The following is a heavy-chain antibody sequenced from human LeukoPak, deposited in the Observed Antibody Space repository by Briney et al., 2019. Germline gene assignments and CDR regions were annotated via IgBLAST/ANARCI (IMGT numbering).Heavy chain of an antibody. CDR1: GGSISSYY. J-gene: IGHJ6*02. CDR2: IYYSGST. Sequence: SETLSLTCTVSGGSISSYYWSWIRQPPGKGLEWIGYIYYSGSTNYNPSLKSRVTISVDTSKNQFSLKLSSVTAADTAVYYCARTDYGGNTGAGNYYYYGMDVWGQGTTVTVSS. D-gene: IGHD4-23*01. CDR3: ARTDYGGNTGAGNYYYYGMDV. V-gene: IGHV4-59*01.